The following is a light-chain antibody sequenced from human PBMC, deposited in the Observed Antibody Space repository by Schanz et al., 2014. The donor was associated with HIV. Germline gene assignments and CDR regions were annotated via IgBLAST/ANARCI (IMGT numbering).Light chain of an antibody. Sequence: DIHMTQSPSSLSGSVGDRVTITCRASQTINTHLNWYQQRPGKAPKLLISATSNLERGVPSRFSGSGSGTDFTLIISSLQPEDFASYFCQQTYNTSITFGQGTRLEIK. CDR2: ATS. CDR1: QTINTH. J-gene: IGKJ5*01. V-gene: IGKV1-39*01. CDR3: QQTYNTSIT.